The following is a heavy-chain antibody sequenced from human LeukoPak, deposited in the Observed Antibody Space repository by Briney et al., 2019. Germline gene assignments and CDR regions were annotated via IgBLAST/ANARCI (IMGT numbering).Heavy chain of an antibody. CDR3: ARAAYCSGGSCYAFDY. Sequence: LETLSLTCTVSGGSISSYYWSWIRKPPGKGLEWIGYIYYSGSTNYNPSLKSRVTISVDTSKNQFSLKLSSVTAADTAVYYCARAAYCSGGSCYAFDYWGQGTLVTVSS. V-gene: IGHV4-59*01. CDR2: IYYSGST. D-gene: IGHD2-15*01. CDR1: GGSISSYY. J-gene: IGHJ4*02.